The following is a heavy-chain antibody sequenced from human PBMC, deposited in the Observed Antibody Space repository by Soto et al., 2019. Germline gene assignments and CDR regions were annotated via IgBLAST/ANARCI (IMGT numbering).Heavy chain of an antibody. D-gene: IGHD4-17*01. Sequence: QVQLVESGGGVVQPGRSLRLSCAASGFTFSNYGMHWVRQAPGKGLEWVAAIWYDGSNKYYADSVKGRFTISRDNSKNTLYLQRNSLRAEDTAVYYCAREDYGDSHDYWGQGTLVTVSS. CDR3: AREDYGDSHDY. J-gene: IGHJ4*02. V-gene: IGHV3-33*01. CDR2: IWYDGSNK. CDR1: GFTFSNYG.